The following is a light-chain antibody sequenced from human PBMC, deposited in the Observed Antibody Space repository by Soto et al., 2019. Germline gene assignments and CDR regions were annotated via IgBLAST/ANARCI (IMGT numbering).Light chain of an antibody. CDR3: AAWDVSLKGFV. CDR2: DNH. Sequence: QSVLTQPASASGTPGQRVTFSCSGSSSNIGINTVNWYQQLPGTAPQLLISDNHRRPSGVPDRFSGSKSGTPASLAISGLQSEDEATYFCAAWDVSLKGFVFGTGTKVTVL. V-gene: IGLV1-44*01. CDR1: SSNIGINT. J-gene: IGLJ1*01.